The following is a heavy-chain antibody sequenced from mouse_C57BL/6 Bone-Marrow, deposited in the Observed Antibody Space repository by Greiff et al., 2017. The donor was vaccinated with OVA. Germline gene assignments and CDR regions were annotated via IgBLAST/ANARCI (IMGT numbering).Heavy chain of an antibody. D-gene: IGHD1-1*01. Sequence: VQLKESGPELVKPGASVKISCKASGYTFTDYYMNWVKQSHGKSLEWIGDINPNNGGTSYNQKFKGKATLTVDKSSSTAYMELRSLASEDSAVYYCARRGTVRGFDYWGQGTTLTVSS. J-gene: IGHJ2*01. V-gene: IGHV1-26*01. CDR2: INPNNGGT. CDR1: GYTFTDYY. CDR3: ARRGTVRGFDY.